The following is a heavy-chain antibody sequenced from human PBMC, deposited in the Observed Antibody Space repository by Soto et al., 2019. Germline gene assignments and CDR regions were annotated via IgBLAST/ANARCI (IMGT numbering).Heavy chain of an antibody. V-gene: IGHV4-31*03. CDR2: IYYSGST. D-gene: IGHD3-9*01. CDR1: GGSISSGGYY. J-gene: IGHJ4*02. CDR3: ARQYYDILTGYSYYFDY. Sequence: SETLSLTCTVSGGSISSGGYYWSWIRQHPGKGLEWIGYIYYSGSTYYNPSLKSRVTISVDTSKNQFSLKLSSVTAADTAVYYCARQYYDILTGYSYYFDYWGQGTLVTVPS.